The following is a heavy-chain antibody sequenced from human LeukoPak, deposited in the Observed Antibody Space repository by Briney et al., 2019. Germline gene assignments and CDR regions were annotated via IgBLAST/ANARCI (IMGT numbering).Heavy chain of an antibody. CDR2: IRTSRGYI. J-gene: IGHJ4*02. V-gene: IGHV3-21*01. D-gene: IGHD3-22*01. CDR3: ARDGPDYYYDSSGYYFDY. CDR1: GFSFSSYT. Sequence: GGSLRLSCAASGFSFSSYTMNWVRQAPGKGLEWVSSIRTSRGYIYYADSVKGRFTISRDNAKNSLYLQMNSLRAEDTAVYYCARDGPDYYYDSSGYYFDYWGQGTLVTVSS.